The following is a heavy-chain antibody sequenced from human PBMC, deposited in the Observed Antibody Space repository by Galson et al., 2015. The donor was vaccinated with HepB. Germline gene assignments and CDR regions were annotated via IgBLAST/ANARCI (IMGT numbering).Heavy chain of an antibody. V-gene: IGHV1-3*01. CDR3: ARLVVRGVYFDY. J-gene: IGHJ4*02. CDR1: GYTFTSYA. CDR2: INAGNGNT. D-gene: IGHD3-10*01. Sequence: SCKASGYTFTSYAMHWVRQAPGQRLEWMGWINAGNGNTKYSQNFQGRVTITRDTSASTAYMELSSLRSEDTAVYYCARLVVRGVYFDYWGQGTLVTVSS.